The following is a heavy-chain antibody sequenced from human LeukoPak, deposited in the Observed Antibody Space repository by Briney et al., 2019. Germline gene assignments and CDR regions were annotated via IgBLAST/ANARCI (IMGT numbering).Heavy chain of an antibody. Sequence: PSETLSLTCTVSSGSTSSSNFYWGWIRQPPGMGLEWIGGIHYSGNTYYNPSLKSRVTISIDTSKNQFSLKLSSVTAADTAVYYCARLEAGPTYYDFWSGYSSFYFDYWGQGTLVTVSS. D-gene: IGHD3-3*01. J-gene: IGHJ4*02. CDR2: IHYSGNT. V-gene: IGHV4-39*01. CDR3: ARLEAGPTYYDFWSGYSSFYFDY. CDR1: SGSTSSSNFY.